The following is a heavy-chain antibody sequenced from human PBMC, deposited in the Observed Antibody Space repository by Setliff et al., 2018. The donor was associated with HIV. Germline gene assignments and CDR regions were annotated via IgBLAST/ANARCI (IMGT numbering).Heavy chain of an antibody. CDR3: TRRRRAPGTEDLEAH. D-gene: IGHD3-3*01. Sequence: PGESLKISCQTSGFTFPDHWIGWVRQMPGQGLEWIGVIHPSDFVTRYGPSFQGQVSISADRSITTAYLQWSSLKASDTAIYYCTRRRRAPGTEDLEAHWGQGTLVTVS. CDR1: GFTFPDHW. V-gene: IGHV5-51*01. J-gene: IGHJ4*02. CDR2: IHPSDFVT.